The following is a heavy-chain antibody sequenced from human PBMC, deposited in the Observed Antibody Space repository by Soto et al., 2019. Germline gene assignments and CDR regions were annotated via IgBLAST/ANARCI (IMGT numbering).Heavy chain of an antibody. V-gene: IGHV3-21*01. CDR3: ARFKQLAGGFDY. J-gene: IGHJ4*02. CDR1: GFTFSSYS. Sequence: EVQLVESGGGLVKPGGSLRLSCAASGFTFSSYSMNWVRQAPGTGLEWVSSISSSSSYIYYADSVKGRFTISRDNAKNSLYLQMNSLRAEDTAVYYCARFKQLAGGFDYWGQGTLVTVSS. CDR2: ISSSSSYI. D-gene: IGHD6-6*01.